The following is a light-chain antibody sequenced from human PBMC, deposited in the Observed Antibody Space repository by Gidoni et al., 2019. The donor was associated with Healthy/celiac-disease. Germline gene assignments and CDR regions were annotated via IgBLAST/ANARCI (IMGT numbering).Light chain of an antibody. V-gene: IGLV3-19*01. CDR1: SLRSYY. J-gene: IGLJ2*01. CDR3: NSRDSSGNHPV. CDR2: GKN. Sequence: SSELTQDTAVSVALGQTVRITCKGDSLRSYYAGWYQQKPGQAPVIVIYGKNNRPSGIPDRFSGSSSGNTASLTITGAQAEEEADYYCNSRDSSGNHPVFGGGTKLTVL.